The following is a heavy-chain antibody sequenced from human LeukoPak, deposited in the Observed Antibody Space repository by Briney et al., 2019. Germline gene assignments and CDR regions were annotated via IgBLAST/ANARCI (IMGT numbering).Heavy chain of an antibody. CDR1: GGSFSGYY. V-gene: IGHV4-34*01. D-gene: IGHD2-2*01. CDR3: ARDVRPPPRYCSSTSRSYYYYYGMDV. J-gene: IGHJ6*02. CDR2: INHSGST. Sequence: PSETLSLTCAVYGGSFSGYYWSWIRQPPGKGLEWIGEINHSGSTNYNPSLKSRVTISVDTSKNQFPLKLSSVTAADTAVYYCARDVRPPPRYCSSTSRSYYYYYGMDVWGQGTTVTVSS.